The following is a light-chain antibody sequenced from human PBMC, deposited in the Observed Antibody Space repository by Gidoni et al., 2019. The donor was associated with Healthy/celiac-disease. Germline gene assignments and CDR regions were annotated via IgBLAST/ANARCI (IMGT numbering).Light chain of an antibody. Sequence: EIVMTKSPTTLSLSPAEIATLSCRASQSVSSNLAWYRQKPVQAPRILIYGASTSATGIPARFSGSGSGREFTITISSLQSEDFEVYYCQQYNNWPQWTFXQXTKVEIK. CDR2: GAS. V-gene: IGKV3-15*01. CDR3: QQYNNWPQWT. CDR1: QSVSSN. J-gene: IGKJ1*01.